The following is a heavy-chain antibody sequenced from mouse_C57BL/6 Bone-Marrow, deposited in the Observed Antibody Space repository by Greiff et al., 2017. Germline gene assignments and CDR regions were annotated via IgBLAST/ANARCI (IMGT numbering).Heavy chain of an antibody. Sequence: EVMLVESGGGLVKPGGSLKLSCAASGFTFSSYAMSWVRQTPEKRLEWVATISDGGSYTYYPDNVKGRFTISRDNAKNNLYLQMSHLKSEDTAMYYCARDGADYYYGSSTGAYWGQGTLVTVSA. CDR2: ISDGGSYT. CDR3: ARDGADYYYGSSTGAY. J-gene: IGHJ3*01. CDR1: GFTFSSYA. D-gene: IGHD1-1*01. V-gene: IGHV5-4*01.